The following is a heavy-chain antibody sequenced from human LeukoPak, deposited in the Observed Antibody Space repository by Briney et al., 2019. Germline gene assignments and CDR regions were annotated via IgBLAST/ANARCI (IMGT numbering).Heavy chain of an antibody. Sequence: GGSLRLSCAASGFTFSSYAMHWVRQAPGKGLEWVAVISYDGSNKYYADSVKGRFTISRDNAKNSLYLQMNSLRAEDTAVYHCASLGTYYDILTGYYMVDYWGQGTLVTVSS. J-gene: IGHJ4*02. V-gene: IGHV3-30*04. CDR3: ASLGTYYDILTGYYMVDY. D-gene: IGHD3-9*01. CDR1: GFTFSSYA. CDR2: ISYDGSNK.